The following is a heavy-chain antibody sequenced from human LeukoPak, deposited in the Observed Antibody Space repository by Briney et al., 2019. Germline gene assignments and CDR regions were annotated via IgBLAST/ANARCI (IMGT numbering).Heavy chain of an antibody. Sequence: PGGSLRLSCAASGFALSTYGMNWVRQAPGKGLEWVSYISSSGDLILYADSVKGRFTISRDYAKNSLYLQMNSLRAEDTAVYYCARDKGRGYFDYWGQGTLVTVSS. CDR2: ISSSGDLI. CDR3: ARDKGRGYFDY. CDR1: GFALSTYG. V-gene: IGHV3-48*01. J-gene: IGHJ4*02.